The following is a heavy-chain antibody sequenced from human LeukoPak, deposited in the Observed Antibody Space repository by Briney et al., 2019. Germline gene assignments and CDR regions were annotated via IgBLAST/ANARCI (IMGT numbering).Heavy chain of an antibody. V-gene: IGHV3-30*18. CDR1: GFTFSNYG. D-gene: IGHD6-19*01. CDR2: ISYGGSNT. J-gene: IGHJ4*02. CDR3: AKDRDTSGWRYFDY. Sequence: GGSLRLSCAASGFTFSNYGMHWVRQAPGKGLEWVAVISYGGSNTYYADSVKGRFTISRDNSKNTLYLQMNSLRTEDTALFYCAKDRDTSGWRYFDYWGQGTLVTVSS.